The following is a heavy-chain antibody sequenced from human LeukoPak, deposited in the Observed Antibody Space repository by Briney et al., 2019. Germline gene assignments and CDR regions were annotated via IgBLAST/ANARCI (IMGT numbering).Heavy chain of an antibody. V-gene: IGHV3-74*01. D-gene: IGHD4-23*01. CDR1: GFTVSSSNY. CDR2: INSDGSGT. CDR3: ARADDGANSWVNY. J-gene: IGHJ4*02. Sequence: GGSLRLSCAASGFTVSSSNYMNCVRQAPGKGLVWISRINSDGSGTSYADSVKGRFTISRDNAKNTLYLQMNSLRAEDTAVYYCARADDGANSWVNYWGQGTLVTVSS.